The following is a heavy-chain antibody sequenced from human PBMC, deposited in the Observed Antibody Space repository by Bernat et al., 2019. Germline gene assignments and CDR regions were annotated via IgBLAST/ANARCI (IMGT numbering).Heavy chain of an antibody. J-gene: IGHJ2*01. CDR2: IYYSGST. V-gene: IGHV4-30-4*01. CDR1: GGSISSGDYY. CDR3: ARDAYSPGSSGWYFGNYWYFDL. Sequence: QVQLQESGPGLVKPSQTLSLTCTVSGGSISSGDYYWSWIRQPPGKGLEWIGYIYYSGSTNYNPSLKSRVTISVDTSKNQFSLKLSSVTAADTAVYYCARDAYSPGSSGWYFGNYWYFDLWGRGTLVTVSS. D-gene: IGHD6-19*01.